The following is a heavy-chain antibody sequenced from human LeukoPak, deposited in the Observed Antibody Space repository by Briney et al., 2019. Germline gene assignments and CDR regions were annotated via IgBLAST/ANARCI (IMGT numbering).Heavy chain of an antibody. CDR1: GYTFTSYG. V-gene: IGHV3-33*06. J-gene: IGHJ4*02. D-gene: IGHD3-22*01. CDR2: IWYDGSNK. CDR3: AKGGGYYDSSGYSYYFDY. Sequence: SCKASGYTFTSYGMHWVRQAPGKGLEWVAVIWYDGSNKYYADSVKGRFTISRDNSKNTLYLQMNSLRAEDTAVYYCAKGGGYYDSSGYSYYFDYWGQGTLVTVSS.